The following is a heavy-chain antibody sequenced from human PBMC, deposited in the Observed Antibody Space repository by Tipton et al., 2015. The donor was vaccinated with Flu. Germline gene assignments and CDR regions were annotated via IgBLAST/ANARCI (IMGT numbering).Heavy chain of an antibody. CDR2: ISSNGGDT. CDR3: ARVIIRGPSLAYDLDV. CDR1: GFTFSIYT. D-gene: IGHD3-10*01. V-gene: IGHV3-64*01. Sequence: SLRLSCSASGFTFSIYTMHWVRQAPGKGLEYVSAISSNGGDTYYANSVKGRFTISRDNSKNMLNLQMGSLRAVDMAVYYCARVIIRGPSLAYDLDVLGKGTTITVSS. J-gene: IGHJ6*04.